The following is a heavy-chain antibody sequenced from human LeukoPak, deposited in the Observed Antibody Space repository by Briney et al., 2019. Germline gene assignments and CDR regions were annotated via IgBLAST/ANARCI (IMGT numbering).Heavy chain of an antibody. CDR2: IKQDGSEK. J-gene: IGHJ4*02. V-gene: IGHV3-7*03. CDR3: AKDTAGQLLLTYFDY. D-gene: IGHD2-2*01. Sequence: GGSLRLSCAASGFTFSSYWMSWVRQAPGKGLEWVANIKQDGSEKYYADSVKGRFTISRDNAKNSLYLQMNSLRAEDTALYYCAKDTAGQLLLTYFDYWGQGTLVTVSS. CDR1: GFTFSSYW.